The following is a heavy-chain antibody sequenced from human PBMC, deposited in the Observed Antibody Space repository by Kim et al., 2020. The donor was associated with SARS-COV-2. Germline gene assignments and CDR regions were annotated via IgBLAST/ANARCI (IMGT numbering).Heavy chain of an antibody. V-gene: IGHV3-30*18. CDR1: GFTFSSYG. CDR2: ISYDGSNK. CDR3: AKDRRLVSLYYYYYYGM. Sequence: GGSLRLSCAASGFTFSSYGMHWVRQAPGKGLEWVAVISYDGSNKYYADSVKGRFTISRDNSKNTLYLQMNSLRAEDTAVYYCAKDRRLVSLYYYYYYGM. J-gene: IGHJ6*01. D-gene: IGHD3-9*01.